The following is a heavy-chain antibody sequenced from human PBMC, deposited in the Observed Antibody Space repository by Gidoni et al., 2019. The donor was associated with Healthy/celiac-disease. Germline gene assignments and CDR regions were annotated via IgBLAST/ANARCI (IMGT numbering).Heavy chain of an antibody. CDR3: AREDIVATTTIDY. J-gene: IGHJ4*02. V-gene: IGHV3-21*01. CDR2: ISSSSSYI. Sequence: EVQLVESGGGLVKPGGSLRLSCAASGFTFSSYSMNWVRQATGKGLEWVSAISSSSSYIYYADSVKGRFTISRDNAKNSLYLQMNSLRAEDTAVYYCAREDIVATTTIDYWGQGTLVTVSS. CDR1: GFTFSSYS. D-gene: IGHD5-12*01.